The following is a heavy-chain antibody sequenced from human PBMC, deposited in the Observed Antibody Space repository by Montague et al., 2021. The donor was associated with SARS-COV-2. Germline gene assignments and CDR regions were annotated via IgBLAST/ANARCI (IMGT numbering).Heavy chain of an antibody. CDR1: GFTFGDYA. D-gene: IGHD6-19*01. CDR3: AKVAVTKPPYYFDY. CDR2: VSWNSGTI. V-gene: IGHV3-9*01. Sequence: SLRLSCAASGFTFGDYAMHWVRQAPGKGLEWVSGVSWNSGTIGYADSVKGRFTISRDNAKSSLYLQMNSLRAEDTALYFCAKVAVTKPPYYFDYWGQGTLVTVSS. J-gene: IGHJ4*02.